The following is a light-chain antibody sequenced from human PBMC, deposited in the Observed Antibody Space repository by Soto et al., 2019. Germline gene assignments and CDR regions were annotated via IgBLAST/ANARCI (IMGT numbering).Light chain of an antibody. CDR3: QQYNSYSRT. Sequence: DIQNTQSPSTLSASVGDGVTITCRASQSISSWLAWYQQKPGKAPKLLIYKASSLESGVPSRFSGSGSGTEFTLTISSLQPDDFAPYYCQQYNSYSRTFGQGTKV. CDR1: QSISSW. J-gene: IGKJ1*01. CDR2: KAS. V-gene: IGKV1-5*03.